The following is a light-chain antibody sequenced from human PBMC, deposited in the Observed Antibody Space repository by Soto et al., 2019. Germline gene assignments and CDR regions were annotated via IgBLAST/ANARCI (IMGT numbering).Light chain of an antibody. V-gene: IGKV1-5*03. CDR3: QQDKSNSPWT. CDR1: QSISSW. CDR2: ESS. J-gene: IGKJ1*01. Sequence: DIPMTQSPSTLSASVGDRVTITCRASQSISSWLAWYQQKPGKAPKLLIYESSILEGGVPSRFSGSGSGAEFTLTISSLQPDDSATYFCQQDKSNSPWTFGQGTKVEI.